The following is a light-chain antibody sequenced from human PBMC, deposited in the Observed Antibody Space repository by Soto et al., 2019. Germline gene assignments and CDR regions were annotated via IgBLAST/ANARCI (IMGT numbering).Light chain of an antibody. CDR2: GAY. V-gene: IGKV3-20*01. CDR1: PSVSSSY. J-gene: IGKJ5*01. Sequence: EIVLTKSPATLSVSPGERATLSCRASPSVSSSYLAWYQQRPGQAHRLLIFGAYSRATGIPVRFSGTGSGTDFTLTVSSLEPEDFAVYYCQHYGTSAITFGQGTRLEIK. CDR3: QHYGTSAIT.